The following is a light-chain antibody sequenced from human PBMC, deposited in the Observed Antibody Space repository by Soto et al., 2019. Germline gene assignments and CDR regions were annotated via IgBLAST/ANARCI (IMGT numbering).Light chain of an antibody. CDR3: QQYDLFWT. CDR1: QSVDKK. Sequence: IQMTQSPATQSESIGDRVTITCRASQSVDKKVAWYQQKPGKAPKLLLFDVSTLQTGVPSRFSGSGSGTEFYRSINRLQPDDVATYYYQQYDLFWTFGQGTWVQIE. V-gene: IGKV1-5*01. J-gene: IGKJ1*01. CDR2: DVS.